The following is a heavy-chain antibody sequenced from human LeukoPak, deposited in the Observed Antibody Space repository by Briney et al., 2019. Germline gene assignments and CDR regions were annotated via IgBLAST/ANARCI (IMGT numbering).Heavy chain of an antibody. V-gene: IGHV4-61*02. CDR2: IYTSGST. D-gene: IGHD4-17*01. CDR1: GGSVSSGSYY. CDR3: ARDGPLDYGDYYGMDV. J-gene: IGHJ6*02. Sequence: PSETLSLTCTVSGGSVSSGSYYWSWIRQPAGKGLEWIGRIYTSGSTNYNPSLKSRVTTSVDTSKNQFSLKLSSVTAADTAVYYCARDGPLDYGDYYGMDVWGQGTTVTVSS.